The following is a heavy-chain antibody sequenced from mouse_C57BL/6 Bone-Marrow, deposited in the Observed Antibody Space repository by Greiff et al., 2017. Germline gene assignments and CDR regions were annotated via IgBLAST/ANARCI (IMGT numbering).Heavy chain of an antibody. D-gene: IGHD1-1*01. CDR1: GYTFTSYW. Sequence: VQLQQPGAELVMPGASVKLSCKASGYTFTSYWMHWVKQRPGQGLEWIGEIDPSDSYTNYNQKFKGKSTLTVDKSSSTAYMQLSSLTSEDSAVYYCARNYDEFPHYYAMDYWGEGTSVTVSS. CDR3: ARNYDEFPHYYAMDY. J-gene: IGHJ4*01. V-gene: IGHV1-69*01. CDR2: IDPSDSYT.